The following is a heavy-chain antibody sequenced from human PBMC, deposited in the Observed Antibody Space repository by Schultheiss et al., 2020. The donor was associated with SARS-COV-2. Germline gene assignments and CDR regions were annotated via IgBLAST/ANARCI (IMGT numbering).Heavy chain of an antibody. CDR1: GGSISSGGYS. D-gene: IGHD4-23*01. Sequence: SETLSLTCAVSGGSISSGGYSWSWIRQPPGKGLEWIGYIYHSGSTYYNPSLKSRVTISVDRSKNQFSLKLSSVTAADTAVYYCARRSGNGYYYYMDVWGKGTTVTVSS. V-gene: IGHV4-30-2*01. J-gene: IGHJ6*03. CDR3: ARRSGNGYYYYMDV. CDR2: IYHSGST.